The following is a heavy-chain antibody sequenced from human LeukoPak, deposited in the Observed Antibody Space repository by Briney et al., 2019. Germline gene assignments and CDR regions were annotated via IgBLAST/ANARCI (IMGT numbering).Heavy chain of an antibody. J-gene: IGHJ4*02. CDR3: ARAYSSSFDY. CDR2: ISYDGSNK. V-gene: IGHV3-30-3*01. D-gene: IGHD6-6*01. CDR1: GFTFSSYA. Sequence: PGGSLRLSCAASGFTFSSYAMHWVRQAPGKGLEWVAVISYDGSNKYYADSVKGRFTISRDNSKNTLYLQMNSLRAEDTAVYYCARAYSSSFDYWGQGTRVTVSS.